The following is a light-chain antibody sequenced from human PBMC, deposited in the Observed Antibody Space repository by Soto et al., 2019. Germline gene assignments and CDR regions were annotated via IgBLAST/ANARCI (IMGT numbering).Light chain of an antibody. V-gene: IGLV2-14*03. Sequence: QSALAQPASVSGSPGQSITISCTGTSTDIGSYNYISWYQQYPDKGPKLIIYGVTNRPPGVSNRFSGSKSGYTASLTISGLQAEDEADYYCCSYTTTTAYVFGTGTKLTVL. J-gene: IGLJ1*01. CDR3: CSYTTTTAYV. CDR2: GVT. CDR1: STDIGSYNY.